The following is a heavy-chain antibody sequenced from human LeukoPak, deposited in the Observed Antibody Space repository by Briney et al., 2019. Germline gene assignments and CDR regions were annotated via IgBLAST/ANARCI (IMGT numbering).Heavy chain of an antibody. V-gene: IGHV4-34*01. Sequence: MPAETLSLTCAVYGGSFSGYYWSWIRQPPGKGLEWIGEINHSGSTNYNPSLKSRVTISVDTSKNQFSLKLSSVTAADTAVYYCARRQLWSYYFDYWGQGTLVTVSS. D-gene: IGHD5-18*01. J-gene: IGHJ4*02. CDR1: GGSFSGYY. CDR3: ARRQLWSYYFDY. CDR2: INHSGST.